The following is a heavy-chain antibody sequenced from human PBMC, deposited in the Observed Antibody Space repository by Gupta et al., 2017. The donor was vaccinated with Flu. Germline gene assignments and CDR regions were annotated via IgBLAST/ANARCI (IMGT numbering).Heavy chain of an antibody. CDR2: IDWNSANI. J-gene: IGHJ4*02. Sequence: EVQLVESGGGLVQPGRSLRLSCAASGFTFDDYAMHWVRQARGKGLEWVAGIDWNSANIGYADAVKGRFTISRDNDKKYLFLQMDSLRAEDKALYYCAKKVDASIVGHTLDSWGQGTLVSVSS. CDR1: GFTFDDYA. D-gene: IGHD1-26*01. V-gene: IGHV3-9*01. CDR3: AKKVDASIVGHTLDS.